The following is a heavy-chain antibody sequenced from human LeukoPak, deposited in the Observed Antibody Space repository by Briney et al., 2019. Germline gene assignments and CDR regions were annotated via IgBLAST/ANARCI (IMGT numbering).Heavy chain of an antibody. CDR3: ARHRGYNPPDN. J-gene: IGHJ4*02. V-gene: IGHV4-34*01. Sequence: SETLSLTYAVYVGSFSDYYWSWIRQPPGKGREWIGEINHSGSTNYNPSIKSRVTISVDTSKNQFSLQLRSVTAADTAVYYCARHRGYNPPDNWGQGTLVTVSS. D-gene: IGHD5-24*01. CDR2: INHSGST. CDR1: VGSFSDYY.